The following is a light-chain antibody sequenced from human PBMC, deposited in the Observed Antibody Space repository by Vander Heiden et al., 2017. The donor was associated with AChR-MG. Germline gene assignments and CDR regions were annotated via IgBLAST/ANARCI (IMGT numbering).Light chain of an antibody. V-gene: IGLV2-14*01. CDR2: EVS. J-gene: IGLJ2*01. CDR1: SSDVGGYNY. CDR3: SSYTISSSVV. Sequence: QSALTQPASVSGSPGQSITISCTGTSSDVGGYNYVSWYQQHSGKAPKLMIYEVSNRPAGVSNRFSGSKSGNTASLTISGLQAEDEADYYCSSYTISSSVVFGGGTKLTVL.